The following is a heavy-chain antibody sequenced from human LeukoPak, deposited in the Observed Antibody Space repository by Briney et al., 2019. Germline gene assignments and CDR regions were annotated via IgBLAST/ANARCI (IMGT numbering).Heavy chain of an antibody. CDR3: AKDVEDYTRMDV. J-gene: IGHJ6*04. Sequence: GGSLRLSCAASGFTFSSYGMHWVRQAPGKGLEWVAFIRYDGSNKYYADSVKGRFTISRDNSKNTLYLQMNSLRAEDTAVYYCAKDVEDYTRMDVWGKGTTVTVSS. CDR1: GFTFSSYG. D-gene: IGHD4-11*01. CDR2: IRYDGSNK. V-gene: IGHV3-30*02.